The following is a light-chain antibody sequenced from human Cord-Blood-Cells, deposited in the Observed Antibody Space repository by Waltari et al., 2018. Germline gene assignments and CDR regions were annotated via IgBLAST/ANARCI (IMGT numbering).Light chain of an antibody. CDR1: TSNIGAGYV. CDR3: QSYDSSLSGSDVV. Sequence: QSVLTQPPSVSGAPGQRVTISCTGSTSNIGAGYVVHWYEQMPGTAPNLLIYGDSKRPSGVPDRFSVSTAGTSASRAITGLQAEDEADYYCQSYDSSLSGSDVVFGGGTKLTVL. V-gene: IGLV1-40*01. CDR2: GDS. J-gene: IGLJ2*01.